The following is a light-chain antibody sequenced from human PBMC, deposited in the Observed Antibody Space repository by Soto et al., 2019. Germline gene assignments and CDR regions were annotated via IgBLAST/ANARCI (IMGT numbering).Light chain of an antibody. Sequence: EIVMTQSPATLSVSPGERATLSCRASQSVSSNLACYQQKPGQAPRLLIYGASTRATGIPARFSGSGSGTEFTLTISSLQSEDFAVYYCQQYNNWPPLITFGPGTKVDIK. CDR1: QSVSSN. V-gene: IGKV3-15*01. CDR3: QQYNNWPPLIT. J-gene: IGKJ3*01. CDR2: GAS.